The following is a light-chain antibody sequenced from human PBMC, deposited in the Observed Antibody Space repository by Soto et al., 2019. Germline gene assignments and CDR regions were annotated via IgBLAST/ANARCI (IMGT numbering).Light chain of an antibody. Sequence: ETVLTQSPGTLSLSPGERATVSCRASQSVSSNLAWYQQKPGQAPRLLIYAASSRATGIPDRFSGSGSGTDFTLTISRLGPEDFAVFYCQQYGSSSSFGGGTKVDIK. CDR3: QQYGSSSS. J-gene: IGKJ4*01. V-gene: IGKV3-20*01. CDR1: QSVSSN. CDR2: AAS.